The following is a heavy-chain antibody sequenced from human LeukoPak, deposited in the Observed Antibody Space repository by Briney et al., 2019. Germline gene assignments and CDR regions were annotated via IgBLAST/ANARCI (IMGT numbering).Heavy chain of an antibody. CDR2: INPNSDGT. V-gene: IGHV1-2*02. Sequence: ASVKVSCKASGYTFTGYYMHWVRQAPGQGLEWMGWINPNSDGTNYAQKFQGRVTMTRDTSISTAYMELSRLRSDDTAVYYCAREPHYYDSSGSADYWGQGTLVTVSS. D-gene: IGHD3-22*01. J-gene: IGHJ4*02. CDR1: GYTFTGYY. CDR3: AREPHYYDSSGSADY.